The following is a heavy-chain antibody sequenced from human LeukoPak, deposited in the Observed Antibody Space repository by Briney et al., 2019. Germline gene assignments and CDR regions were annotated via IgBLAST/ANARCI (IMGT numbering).Heavy chain of an antibody. J-gene: IGHJ4*02. D-gene: IGHD2-21*02. CDR2: IIPIFGTA. Sequence: SVKVSCKASGGTFSSYAISWVRQAPGQGLEWMGRIIPIFGTANYAQKFQGRVTITTDGSTSTAYLELSSRGSADTAVYYCARAPAYCAGDCYPYYFDHWGQGPLVTVSS. V-gene: IGHV1-69*05. CDR1: GGTFSSYA. CDR3: ARAPAYCAGDCYPYYFDH.